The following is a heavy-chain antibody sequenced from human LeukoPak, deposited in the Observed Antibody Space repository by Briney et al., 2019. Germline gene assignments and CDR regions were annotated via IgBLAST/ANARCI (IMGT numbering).Heavy chain of an antibody. CDR2: INEDGSEK. CDR3: ARDSSPSLQYLDY. V-gene: IGHV3-7*01. CDR1: GFTFRSYW. Sequence: PGGSLRLSCAASGFTFRSYWMTWVRQAPGKGLEWVANINEDGSEKYYVDSVKGRFTISRNNDKTSLYLQMNSLRAEDTAVYYCARDSSPSLQYLDYWGQGTLVTVSS. J-gene: IGHJ4*02. D-gene: IGHD4-11*01.